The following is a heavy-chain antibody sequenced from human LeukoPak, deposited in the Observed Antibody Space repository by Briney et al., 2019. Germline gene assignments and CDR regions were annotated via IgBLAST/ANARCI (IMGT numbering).Heavy chain of an antibody. J-gene: IGHJ4*02. Sequence: GGSLRLSCAASGFTVGYNYMTWVRQAPGKGLEWVAAIYNSGSTYYADPVKGRFTISRDNSKNTMYLQMNSLKGEDTAVYYCARRSNPPGRIDHWGQGTLVTVSS. CDR1: GFTVGYNY. CDR3: ARRSNPPGRIDH. D-gene: IGHD1-14*01. V-gene: IGHV3-66*04. CDR2: IYNSGST.